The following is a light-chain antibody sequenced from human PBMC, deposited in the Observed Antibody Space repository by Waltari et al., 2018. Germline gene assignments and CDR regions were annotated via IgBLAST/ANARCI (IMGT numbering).Light chain of an antibody. J-gene: IGLJ2*01. CDR1: SLRSFF. CDR3: KSRYSTGAFVL. V-gene: IGLV3-19*01. CDR2: AEN. Sequence: SSELTQDPAVSVALGQTVKIRCQGDSLRSFFASWYQQKPGQATLLVLFAENSRPSGIPDRFSGCSSRDKAYLTITGAQAEDEADYYCKSRYSTGAFVLFGGGTKLTVL.